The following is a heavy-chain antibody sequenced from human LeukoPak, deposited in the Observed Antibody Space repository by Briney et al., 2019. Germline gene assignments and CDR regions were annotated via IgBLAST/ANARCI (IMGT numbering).Heavy chain of an antibody. D-gene: IGHD3-22*01. J-gene: IGHJ4*02. CDR1: GGSISSYY. Sequence: PSETLSLTCTVSGGSISSYYWSWIRQPAGKGLEWIGRIYTSGGTNYNPSLKSRVTMSVDTSKSQFSLKLSSVTAADTAVYYCARDSNYYDSSGYYSVDYWGQGTLVTVSS. CDR3: ARDSNYYDSSGYYSVDY. V-gene: IGHV4-4*07. CDR2: IYTSGGT.